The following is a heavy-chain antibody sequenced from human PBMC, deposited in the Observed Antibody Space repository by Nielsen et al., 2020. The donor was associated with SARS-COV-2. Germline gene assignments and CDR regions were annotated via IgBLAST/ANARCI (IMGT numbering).Heavy chain of an antibody. CDR2: IKQDGSEK. D-gene: IGHD3-3*01. Sequence: GESLKISCAASGFTFSSYWMSWVRQAPGKGLEWVANIKQDGSEKYYVDSVKGQFTISRDNAKNSLYLQMNSLRAEDTAVYYCARDHDTYYDFWSGYYTGGWFDPWGQGTLVTVSS. J-gene: IGHJ5*02. CDR1: GFTFSSYW. V-gene: IGHV3-7*01. CDR3: ARDHDTYYDFWSGYYTGGWFDP.